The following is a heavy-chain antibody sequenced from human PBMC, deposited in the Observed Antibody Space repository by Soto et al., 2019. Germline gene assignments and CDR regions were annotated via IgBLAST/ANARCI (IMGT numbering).Heavy chain of an antibody. Sequence: QVQLQQWGAGLLKPSETLSLTCAVYGGSFSGYYWSWIRQPPGKGLEWIGEINHSGSTNYNPSLKSRVTXXXXXXXXXXXXXXXXXXAADTAVYYCAIVGRRALAFDIWGQGTMVTVSS. CDR1: GGSFSGYY. J-gene: IGHJ3*02. CDR2: INHSGST. CDR3: AIVGRRALAFDI. D-gene: IGHD3-10*01. V-gene: IGHV4-34*01.